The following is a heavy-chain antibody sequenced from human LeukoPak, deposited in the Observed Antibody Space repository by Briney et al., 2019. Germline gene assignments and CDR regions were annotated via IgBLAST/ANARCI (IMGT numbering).Heavy chain of an antibody. D-gene: IGHD4-17*01. CDR2: IRGSGGSI. CDR1: AFTFSTYA. Sequence: GRSLRLSSDLDAFTFSTYAMSWVSHAPGKGLEWDSGIRGSGGSIYYADSVKGRFTISRDNSTHTIYLQMNSLISTDTAVYYCAKADYGDYDWGQGTLVTVSS. V-gene: IGHV3-23*01. J-gene: IGHJ4*02. CDR3: AKADYGDYD.